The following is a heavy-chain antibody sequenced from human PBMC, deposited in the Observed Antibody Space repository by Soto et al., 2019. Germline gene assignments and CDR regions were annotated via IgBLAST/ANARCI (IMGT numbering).Heavy chain of an antibody. Sequence: GGSLRLSCAASGFTFSNYAMSWVRQAPGKGLEWVSSISGSGDNTYFADSVRGRFTISRDNSKHTLYLQMNSLRAEDTAVYYCAKGRECVHPPTFDYWGQGTLVTVSS. V-gene: IGHV3-23*01. J-gene: IGHJ4*02. CDR3: AKGRECVHPPTFDY. CDR2: ISGSGDNT. D-gene: IGHD3-10*01. CDR1: GFTFSNYA.